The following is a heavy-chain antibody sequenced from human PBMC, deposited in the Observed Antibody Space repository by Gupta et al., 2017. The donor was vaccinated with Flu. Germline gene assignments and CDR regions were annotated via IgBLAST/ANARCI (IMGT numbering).Heavy chain of an antibody. CDR3: ARDPDDCSSTNCLPSHFDY. Sequence: QVQLVESGGGVVQPGRSLRLSCAASGFTFSSYAMHWVRQAPGKGLEWVAVISYDGSNKYYADPVKGRFTISGDNSKNTLYLQMNSLRPEDTAVYYCARDPDDCSSTNCLPSHFDYWGQGTLVTVSS. V-gene: IGHV3-30-3*01. J-gene: IGHJ4*02. D-gene: IGHD2-2*01. CDR1: GFTFSSYA. CDR2: ISYDGSNK.